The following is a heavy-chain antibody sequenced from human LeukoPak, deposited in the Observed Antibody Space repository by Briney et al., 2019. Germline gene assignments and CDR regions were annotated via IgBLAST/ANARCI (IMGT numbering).Heavy chain of an antibody. J-gene: IGHJ4*02. D-gene: IGHD1-26*01. CDR1: GGSISNYY. V-gene: IGHV4-59*01. Sequence: SETLSLTCTVSGGSISNYYWSWIRQPPGKGLEWIGYIYSSGSTNYNPSLKSRVTISVDTSKNQFSLKLSSVTAADTAAYYCARGLGWGATIFDYWGQGALVTVSS. CDR3: ARGLGWGATIFDY. CDR2: IYSSGST.